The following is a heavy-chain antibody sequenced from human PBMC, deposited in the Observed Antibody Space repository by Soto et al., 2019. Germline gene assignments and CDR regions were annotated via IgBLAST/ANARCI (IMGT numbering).Heavy chain of an antibody. V-gene: IGHV3-30*03. CDR2: ISSDGINK. Sequence: GKGLEWVAVISSDGINKYYADSVKGRSTISRDNSKNTLFLQMNRLRVEDTAVYSCGMDLYGGSLRFDYWGEG. J-gene: IGHJ4*02. D-gene: IGHD2-15*01. CDR3: GMDLYGGSLRFDY.